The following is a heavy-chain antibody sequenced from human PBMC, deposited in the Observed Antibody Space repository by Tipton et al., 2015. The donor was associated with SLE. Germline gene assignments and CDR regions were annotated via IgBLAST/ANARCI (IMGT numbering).Heavy chain of an antibody. D-gene: IGHD3-22*01. CDR3: ARERDSSGYYDGGFDY. J-gene: IGHJ4*02. CDR2: IYHSGST. Sequence: GLVKPSETLSLTCAVSGGSISSGGYSWSWIRQPPGKGLEWIGYIYHSGSTYYNPSLKSRVTISVDRSKNQFSLKLSSVTAADTAVYYCARERDSSGYYDGGFDYWGQGTLVTVFS. CDR1: GGSISSGGYS. V-gene: IGHV4-30-2*01.